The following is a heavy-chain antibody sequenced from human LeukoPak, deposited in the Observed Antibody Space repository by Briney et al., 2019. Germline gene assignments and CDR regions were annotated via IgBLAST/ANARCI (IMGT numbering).Heavy chain of an antibody. J-gene: IGHJ4*02. D-gene: IGHD2-21*01. Sequence: SVTVSCKASGGTFSSYTISWVRQAPGQGLEWMGRIIPILGIANYAQKFQGRATITADKSTSTAYMELSSLRSEDTAVYYCARDRCGGDCSDYYFDYWGQGTLVTVSS. V-gene: IGHV1-69*04. CDR1: GGTFSSYT. CDR2: IIPILGIA. CDR3: ARDRCGGDCSDYYFDY.